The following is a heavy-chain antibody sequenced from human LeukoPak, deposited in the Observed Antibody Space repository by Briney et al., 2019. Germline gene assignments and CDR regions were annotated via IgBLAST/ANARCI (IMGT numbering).Heavy chain of an antibody. V-gene: IGHV3-20*04. J-gene: IGHJ6*03. D-gene: IGHD3-22*01. Sequence: PGGSLRLSCAASGFTFDDYGMSWVRQAPGKGLEWVSGINWNGGSTGYADSVKGRFTISRDNAKNSLYLQMNSLRAGDTALYYCARMPPPQFLARGGYSTPYYYYYMDVWGKGTTVTVSS. CDR2: INWNGGST. CDR3: ARMPPPQFLARGGYSTPYYYYYMDV. CDR1: GFTFDDYG.